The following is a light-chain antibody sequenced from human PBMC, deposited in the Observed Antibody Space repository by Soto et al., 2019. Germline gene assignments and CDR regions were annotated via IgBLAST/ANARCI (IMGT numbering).Light chain of an antibody. CDR3: QHSTTWT. J-gene: IGKJ1*01. Sequence: IPMTQPPSSLSPSVGHRVTLTCPASHGISTYVEWYEQKPGRAPKLLICAASSLQSGVPSRFSGSGSETACTLTISSLQPEDFATESCQHSTTWTFGQGTKVDIK. V-gene: IGKV1-39*01. CDR1: HGISTY. CDR2: AAS.